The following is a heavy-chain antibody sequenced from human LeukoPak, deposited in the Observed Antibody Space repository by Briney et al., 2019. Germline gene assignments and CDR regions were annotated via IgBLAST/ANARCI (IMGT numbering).Heavy chain of an antibody. Sequence: PGGSLRLSCAASGFTFSSYAMHWVRQAPDKGLEWVAVISYDGSNKYYADSVKGRFTISRDNSKNTLYLQMNSLRAEDTAVYYCARDIQQQLVPHDYWGQGTLVTVSS. CDR3: ARDIQQQLVPHDY. CDR1: GFTFSSYA. V-gene: IGHV3-30-3*01. D-gene: IGHD6-13*01. CDR2: ISYDGSNK. J-gene: IGHJ4*02.